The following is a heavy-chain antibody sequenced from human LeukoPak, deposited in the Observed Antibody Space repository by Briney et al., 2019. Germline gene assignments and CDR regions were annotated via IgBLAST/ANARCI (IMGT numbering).Heavy chain of an antibody. J-gene: IGHJ4*02. D-gene: IGHD4-23*01. CDR3: AKDYGGNPFEY. V-gene: IGHV3-23*01. CDR1: GLTFSIQA. CDR2: IWSGGDYT. Sequence: GGSLRLSCAASGLTFSIQAMSWVRQAPGKGLEWVSAIWSGGDYTYYGDSVKGRFTISRDNTKNTLYLQMNSLRPEDTAVYYCAKDYGGNPFEYWGEGTLVTVYS.